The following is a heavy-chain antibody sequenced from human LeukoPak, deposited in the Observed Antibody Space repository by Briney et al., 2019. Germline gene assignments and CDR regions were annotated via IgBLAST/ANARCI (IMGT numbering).Heavy chain of an antibody. D-gene: IGHD3-9*01. CDR2: INPNSGGT. J-gene: IGHJ5*02. CDR1: GYTFTGYY. Sequence: ASVKVSCKASGYTFTGYYMHWVRQAPGQGLEWMGWINPNSGGTNYAQKFQGRVTMTRDTSISTAYMELGRLRSDDTAVYYCARGSDYDILTGYWRGNWFDPWGQGTLVTVSS. V-gene: IGHV1-2*02. CDR3: ARGSDYDILTGYWRGNWFDP.